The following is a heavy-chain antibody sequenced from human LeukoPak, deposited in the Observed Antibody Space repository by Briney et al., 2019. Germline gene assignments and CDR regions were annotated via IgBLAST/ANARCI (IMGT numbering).Heavy chain of an antibody. CDR1: GYTFTGYY. CDR2: INPNSGGT. J-gene: IGHJ4*02. CDR3: ARDSYDSSGFDY. D-gene: IGHD3-22*01. V-gene: IGHV1-2*02. Sequence: ASVKVSCKASGYTFTGYYMHWVRQAPGQGLEWMGWINPNSGGTNYAQKFQGRVTMTRDTSISTAYMELSRLGSDDTAVYYCARDSYDSSGFDYWGQGTLVTVSS.